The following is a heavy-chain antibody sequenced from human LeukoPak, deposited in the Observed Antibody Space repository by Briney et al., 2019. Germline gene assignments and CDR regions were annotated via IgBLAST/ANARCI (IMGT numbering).Heavy chain of an antibody. CDR3: TRHTDKYCSGAGCSVDNFYGLDV. D-gene: IGHD2-15*01. Sequence: GGSLRLSCAASGLSFSGSAIHWVRQASGRGLEWLGRIRSKANSYVTVYAASVNGRFIISRDDSGNTAYLQMNSLQTEDTAVYYCTRHTDKYCSGAGCSVDNFYGLDVWGQGTTVTVSS. CDR2: IRSKANSYVT. CDR1: GLSFSGSA. J-gene: IGHJ6*02. V-gene: IGHV3-73*01.